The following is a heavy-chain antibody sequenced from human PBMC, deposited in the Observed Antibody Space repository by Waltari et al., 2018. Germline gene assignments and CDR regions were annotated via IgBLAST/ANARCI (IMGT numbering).Heavy chain of an antibody. CDR1: GFNFSEHY. D-gene: IGHD1-26*01. J-gene: IGHJ3*02. Sequence: EVQLVESGGGLVKPGGSLRLDYEDSGFNFSEHYMDGVRKAPGKGLEWVGRIRDIGNSYTTEYDASVRDRFTISRDDSKNSVYLHMNSLKIEDTAVYYCARGPGGSHWIDPFGIWGQGTMVTVSS. V-gene: IGHV3-72*01. CDR2: IRDIGNSYTT. CDR3: ARGPGGSHWIDPFGI.